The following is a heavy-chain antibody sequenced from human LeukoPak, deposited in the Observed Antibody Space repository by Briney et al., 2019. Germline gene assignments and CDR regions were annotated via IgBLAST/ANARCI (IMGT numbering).Heavy chain of an antibody. CDR2: IKSKIDGGTT. D-gene: IGHD4-17*01. V-gene: IGHV3-15*01. J-gene: IGHJ4*02. CDR3: TTDKTVTTRHFDY. Sequence: GGSLRLSCAASGFTFSNAWMSWVRQAPGEGLEWLGRIKSKIDGGTTDYAAPVKGRFTIPRDDSKNILYLEVNSLKTDDSGVYYCTTDKTVTTRHFDYWGQGTLVTVSS. CDR1: GFTFSNAW.